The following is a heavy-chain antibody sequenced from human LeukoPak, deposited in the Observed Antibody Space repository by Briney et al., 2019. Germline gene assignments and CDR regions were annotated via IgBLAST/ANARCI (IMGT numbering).Heavy chain of an antibody. CDR3: ASSDSFDI. CDR2: IYSSGST. J-gene: IGHJ3*02. CDR1: GFTVNSNY. Sequence: PGGSLRLSCAASGFTVNSNYMSWVRQAPGKGLEWVSVIYSSGSTYYADSVKGRFSISRDNSKNTVYIQMYSLRAEDTAVYYCASSDSFDIWGQGTMVTVSS. V-gene: IGHV3-53*01. D-gene: IGHD3-22*01.